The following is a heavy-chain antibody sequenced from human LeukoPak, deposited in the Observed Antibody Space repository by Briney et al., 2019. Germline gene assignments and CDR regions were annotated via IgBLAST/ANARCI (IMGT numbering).Heavy chain of an antibody. CDR1: GGSFSGYY. D-gene: IGHD2-21*01. Sequence: KSSETLSLTCAVYGGSFSGYYWSWIRQPPGKGLEWIGEINHSGSTNYNPSLKSRVTISVDTSKNQFSLKLSSVTAADTAVYYCARRIPSRGDSSFDPWGQGTLVTVSS. V-gene: IGHV4-34*01. CDR3: ARRIPSRGDSSFDP. CDR2: INHSGST. J-gene: IGHJ5*02.